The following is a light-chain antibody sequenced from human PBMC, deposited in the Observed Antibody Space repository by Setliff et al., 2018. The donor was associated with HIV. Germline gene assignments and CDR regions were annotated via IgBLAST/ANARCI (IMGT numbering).Light chain of an antibody. V-gene: IGLV1-40*01. CDR3: QSFDSRLSNRR. Sequence: QSVLTQPPSVSGAPGQTVTISCSGTTSNIGTPYDVHWCQQVPGTAPKLLIYRDNNRPSGVPDRFSGSKSGTSASLAIAGLQAEDEADYYCQSFDSRLSNRRFGGGTKVTV. CDR2: RDN. J-gene: IGLJ2*01. CDR1: TSNIGTPYD.